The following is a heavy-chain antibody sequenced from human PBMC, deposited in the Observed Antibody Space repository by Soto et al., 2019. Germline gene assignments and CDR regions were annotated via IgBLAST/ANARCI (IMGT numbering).Heavy chain of an antibody. V-gene: IGHV3-23*01. J-gene: IGHJ2*01. CDR1: GFTFISYA. CDR2: ISGGGDAT. Sequence: EVQLLESGGGLVQPGGSLRLSCAASGFTFISYAMNWVSQAPGKGLQWVSAISGGGDATFYADSVKGRFTISRDNSRNTVTLQMNSLGADDTAVYYCARKVPGSTTRPDYWYFDLWGRGTLVTVSS. D-gene: IGHD3-10*01. CDR3: ARKVPGSTTRPDYWYFDL.